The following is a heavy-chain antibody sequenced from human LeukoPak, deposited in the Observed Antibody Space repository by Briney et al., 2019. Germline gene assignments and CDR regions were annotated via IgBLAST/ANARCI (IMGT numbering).Heavy chain of an antibody. V-gene: IGHV3-74*01. CDR1: GFTFSSYW. D-gene: IGHD3-16*02. J-gene: IGHJ4*02. CDR3: ARDYSYGLDY. CDR2: INSDGSST. Sequence: GGSLRLPCAASGFTFSSYWMHWVRQAPGKGLVWVSRINSDGSSTIYADSVKGRFTISRDNAKNTVYLQMNSLRAEDMAVYYCARDYSYGLDYWGQGTLVAVSS.